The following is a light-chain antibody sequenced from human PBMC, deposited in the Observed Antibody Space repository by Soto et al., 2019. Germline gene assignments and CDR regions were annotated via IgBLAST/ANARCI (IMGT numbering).Light chain of an antibody. CDR1: QSMSNW. V-gene: IGKV1-5*01. CDR2: DAS. Sequence: DIQMTQSRATLSASIGYRVTISCRASQSMSNWLAWYQQKPGKAPKLLIYDASSLESGVPSRFSGSGSGTEFTLTISSLQPDDVATYYCQQYKTYWTFGQGSKVDIK. CDR3: QQYKTYWT. J-gene: IGKJ1*01.